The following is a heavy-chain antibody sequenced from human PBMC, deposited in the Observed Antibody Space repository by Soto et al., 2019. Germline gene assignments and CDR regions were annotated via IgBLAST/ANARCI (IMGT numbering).Heavy chain of an antibody. Sequence: SETLSLTCTVSGGSISSGDYYWSWIRQPPGKGLEWIGYIYYSGSTYYNPSLKSRVTISVDTSKNQFSLKLSSVTAADTAVYYCARGRGDYDFWSGYYNNWFDPWGQGTLVTVS. CDR2: IYYSGST. D-gene: IGHD3-3*01. V-gene: IGHV4-30-4*01. CDR3: ARGRGDYDFWSGYYNNWFDP. CDR1: GGSISSGDYY. J-gene: IGHJ5*02.